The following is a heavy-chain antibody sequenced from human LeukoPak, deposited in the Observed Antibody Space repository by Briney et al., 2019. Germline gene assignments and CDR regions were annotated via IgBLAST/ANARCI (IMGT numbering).Heavy chain of an antibody. CDR1: GYTFTSYD. V-gene: IGHV1-8*01. D-gene: IGHD1-7*01. CDR3: ARGGGPELELTGRYYYYMDV. Sequence: ASVKVSCKASGYTFTSYDINLVRQATGQGLELMGLMNPNSGNTGYAQKFQGRGTMTRNTSISTAYMELSSLRSEDTAVYYCARGGGPELELTGRYYYYMDVWGKGTTVTVSS. J-gene: IGHJ6*03. CDR2: MNPNSGNT.